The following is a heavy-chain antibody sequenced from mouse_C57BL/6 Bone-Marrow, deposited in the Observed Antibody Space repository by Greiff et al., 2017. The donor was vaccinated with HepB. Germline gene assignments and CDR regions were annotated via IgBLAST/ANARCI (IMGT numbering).Heavy chain of an antibody. Sequence: QVQLQQPGAELVKPGASVKMSCKASGYTFTSYWITWVKQRPGQGLEWIGDIYPGSGSTNYNEKFKSKATLTVDTSSSTAYMQLSSLTSEDSAVYYCARSLYYYGNSRDWYFDVWGTGTTVTVSS. CDR3: ARSLYYYGNSRDWYFDV. D-gene: IGHD1-1*01. V-gene: IGHV1-55*01. J-gene: IGHJ1*03. CDR1: GYTFTSYW. CDR2: IYPGSGST.